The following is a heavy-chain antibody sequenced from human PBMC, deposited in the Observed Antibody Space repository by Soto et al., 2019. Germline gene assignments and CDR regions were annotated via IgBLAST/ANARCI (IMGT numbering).Heavy chain of an antibody. CDR1: GFTFSNHG. D-gene: IGHD6-6*01. Sequence: GSLRLSCAASGFTFSNHGMHWVRQAPGRGLEWVAVIWFDGSHKYYADSVEGRFSVSRDNSRDTLYLQMNSLTAEDTALYYCARDMGSGIPARADASDIWGQGTMVTVS. CDR3: ARDMGSGIPARADASDI. J-gene: IGHJ3*02. V-gene: IGHV3-33*01. CDR2: IWFDGSHK.